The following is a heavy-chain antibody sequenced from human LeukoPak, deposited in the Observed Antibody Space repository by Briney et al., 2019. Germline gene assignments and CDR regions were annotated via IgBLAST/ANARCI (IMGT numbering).Heavy chain of an antibody. CDR2: IDPSDSYT. CDR3: ARHSRYCSSTSCYAYY. V-gene: IGHV5-10-1*01. Sequence: GESLQISCKGSGYSFTSYWISWLRQMPGKGLEWMGRIDPSDSYTNYSPSFQGHVSISADKSISTAYLQWSSLKASDTAMYYCARHSRYCSSTSCYAYYWGQGTLVTVSS. CDR1: GYSFTSYW. J-gene: IGHJ4*02. D-gene: IGHD2-2*01.